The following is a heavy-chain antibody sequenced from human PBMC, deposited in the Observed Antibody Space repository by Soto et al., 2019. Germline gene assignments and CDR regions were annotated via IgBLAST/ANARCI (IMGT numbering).Heavy chain of an antibody. CDR3: TRTDPGTIFGVVSYYYYGMDV. CDR1: GFTFSGSA. J-gene: IGHJ6*02. V-gene: IGHV3-73*01. D-gene: IGHD3-3*01. Sequence: GGSLRLSCAASGFTFSGSAMHWVRQASGKGLEWVGRIRSKANSYATAYAASVKGRFTISRDDSKNTAYLQMNSLKTEETAVYYCTRTDPGTIFGVVSYYYYGMDVWGQGTTVTVSS. CDR2: IRSKANSYAT.